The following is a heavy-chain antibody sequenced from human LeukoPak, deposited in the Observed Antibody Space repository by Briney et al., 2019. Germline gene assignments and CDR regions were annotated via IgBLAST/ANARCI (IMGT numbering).Heavy chain of an antibody. CDR3: ARDVRGVVGAFQI. CDR2: IHYSGRST. D-gene: IGHD3-10*02. V-gene: IGHV4-31*03. Sequence: TLSLTCSVSGDSTSGGSYYWSWIRQHPGKGLEWIGYIHYSGRSTFYNPSLQSRLTISIDTSKNHFSLNLTSATAADTAVYFCARDVRGVVGAFQIWGQGTLVTVSS. CDR1: GDSTSGGSYY. J-gene: IGHJ3*02.